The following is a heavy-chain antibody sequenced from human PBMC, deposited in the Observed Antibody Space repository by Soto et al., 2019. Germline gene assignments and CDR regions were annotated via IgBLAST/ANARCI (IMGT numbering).Heavy chain of an antibody. D-gene: IGHD3-3*01. Sequence: PGWSMRLSCASSVFTFISYWMHWGRQAPGKGLVWVSRINSDGSSTSYADSVKGRFTISRDNAKNTLYLQMNSLRAEDTAVYYCASLKGVAPNWGQGTLVTVSS. CDR1: VFTFISYW. CDR2: INSDGSST. V-gene: IGHV3-74*01. CDR3: ASLKGVAPN. J-gene: IGHJ4*02.